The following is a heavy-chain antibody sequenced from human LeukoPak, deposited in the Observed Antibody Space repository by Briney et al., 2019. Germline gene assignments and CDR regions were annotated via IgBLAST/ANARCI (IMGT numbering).Heavy chain of an antibody. D-gene: IGHD3-16*02. Sequence: GGSLRLSCAASGFTFSSYWMSWVRQAPGKGLEWVANINQDGSEKYYVDSVKGRFTISRDNAKNSLYLQMNSLRAEDTAVYYCARAPYDYVWGSYREYYFDYWGQGTLVTVSS. V-gene: IGHV3-7*01. CDR1: GFTFSSYW. CDR3: ARAPYDYVWGSYREYYFDY. CDR2: INQDGSEK. J-gene: IGHJ4*02.